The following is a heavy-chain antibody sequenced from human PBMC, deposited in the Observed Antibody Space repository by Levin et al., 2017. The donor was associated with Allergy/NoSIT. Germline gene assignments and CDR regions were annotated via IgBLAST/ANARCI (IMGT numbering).Heavy chain of an antibody. CDR1: GFTFSSYA. V-gene: IGHV3-23*01. CDR3: AKAGIQLWLFATTYFFDY. J-gene: IGHJ4*02. Sequence: AGGSLRLSCTASGFTFSSYALSWVRQAPGKGLEWVSSISGSGGSTYFADSVKGRFTISRDNSKNTLYLQMNSLRAEDTAVYYCAKAGIQLWLFATTYFFDYWGQGTLVTVSS. D-gene: IGHD5-18*01. CDR2: ISGSGGST.